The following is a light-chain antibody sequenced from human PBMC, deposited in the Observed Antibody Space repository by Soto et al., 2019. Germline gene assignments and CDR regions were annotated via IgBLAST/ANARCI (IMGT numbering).Light chain of an antibody. CDR2: KAS. CDR1: QSISSW. V-gene: IGKV1-5*03. Sequence: DIQMTQSPSTLSASVGDRVTITCRASQSISSWLAWYQQKPGKAPNLLIYKASTLGSGVPSRFSGGGSGTEFTLTHSSLQPDDFATFYCQQHSSSSPYTFGQGTKLEIK. CDR3: QQHSSSSPYT. J-gene: IGKJ2*01.